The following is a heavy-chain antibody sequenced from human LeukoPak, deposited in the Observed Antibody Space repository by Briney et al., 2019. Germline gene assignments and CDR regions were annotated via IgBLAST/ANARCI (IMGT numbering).Heavy chain of an antibody. J-gene: IGHJ6*03. D-gene: IGHD6-13*01. CDR3: AKDLGAAAGNDYYYMDV. Sequence: GGSLRLSCAASGFTFSSYGMHWVRQAPGKGLEWVAFIRYDGSNKYYADSVKGRFTISRDNSKNTLYLQMNSLRAEDTAVYYCAKDLGAAAGNDYYYMDVWGKGTTVTISS. CDR1: GFTFSSYG. CDR2: IRYDGSNK. V-gene: IGHV3-30*02.